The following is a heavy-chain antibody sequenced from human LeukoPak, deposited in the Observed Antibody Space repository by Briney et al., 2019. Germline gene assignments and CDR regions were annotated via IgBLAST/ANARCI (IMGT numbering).Heavy chain of an antibody. V-gene: IGHV3-74*01. CDR1: GFIFSSYW. D-gene: IGHD5-18*01. CDR2: INSDGSST. J-gene: IGHJ4*02. Sequence: GGSLRLSCAASGFIFSSYWMHWVRQAPGKGLVWVSRINSDGSSTSYADSVKGRFTVSRDNAKNTLYLQMNSLRAEDTAVYYCARVGSYGYDCNYWGQGTLVTVSS. CDR3: ARVGSYGYDCNY.